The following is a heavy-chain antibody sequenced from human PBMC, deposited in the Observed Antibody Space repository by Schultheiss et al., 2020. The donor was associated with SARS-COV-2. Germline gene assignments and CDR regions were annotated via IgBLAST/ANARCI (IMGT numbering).Heavy chain of an antibody. D-gene: IGHD3-10*01. J-gene: IGHJ4*02. CDR2: IKQDGSEK. V-gene: IGHV3-7*01. CDR3: ARDFGSGSYYKPDY. Sequence: GGSLRLSCAASGFTFSSYSMNWVRQAPGKGLEWVANIKQDGSEKYYADSVKGRFTISRDNSKNTLYLQMNSLRAEDTAVYYCARDFGSGSYYKPDYWGQGTLVTVSS. CDR1: GFTFSSYS.